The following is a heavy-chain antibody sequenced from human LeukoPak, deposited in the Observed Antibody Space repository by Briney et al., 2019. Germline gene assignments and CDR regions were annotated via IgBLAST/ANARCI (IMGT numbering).Heavy chain of an antibody. V-gene: IGHV3-9*01. CDR3: AKDIRGGDQSYWYFDL. D-gene: IGHD4-17*01. CDR2: ISWNSDSI. Sequence: GRSLRLSSAASEVIFDDYAMHWVRQAPGKGLGWVSGISWNSDSIGYADSVKGRFTISRDNAKNSLYLQMNSLRAEDTALYYCAKDIRGGDQSYWYFDLWGRGTLVTVSS. CDR1: EVIFDDYA. J-gene: IGHJ2*01.